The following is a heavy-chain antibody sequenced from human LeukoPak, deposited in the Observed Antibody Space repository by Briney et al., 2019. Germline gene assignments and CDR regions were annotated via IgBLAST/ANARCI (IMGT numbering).Heavy chain of an antibody. Sequence: SETLSLTCTVSGGSISSSSDYWGWIRQPPGKGLEWIGTIYNTGDTYYNPSLKSRVTISVDTSKNQFSLKLSSVAAADTAVYYRARRLRFFLNWFDPWGQGTLVTVSS. V-gene: IGHV4-39*01. D-gene: IGHD3-3*01. CDR1: GGSISSSSDY. CDR2: IYNTGDT. CDR3: ARRLRFFLNWFDP. J-gene: IGHJ5*02.